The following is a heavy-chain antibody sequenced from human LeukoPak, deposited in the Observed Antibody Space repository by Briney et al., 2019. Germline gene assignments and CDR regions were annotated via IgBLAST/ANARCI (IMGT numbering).Heavy chain of an antibody. V-gene: IGHV3-33*06. CDR3: AKHFCTGLDCSLFDS. D-gene: IGHD3/OR15-3a*01. Sequence: TGGSLRLSCAASGFTFSSYGMHWVRQAPGKGLEWVAVMYYDGSTKYFADSVKGRFTISRDNSKNTLYLQMNSLRAEDTALYYCAKHFCTGLDCSLFDSWGQGTLVTVSS. J-gene: IGHJ4*02. CDR1: GFTFSSYG. CDR2: MYYDGSTK.